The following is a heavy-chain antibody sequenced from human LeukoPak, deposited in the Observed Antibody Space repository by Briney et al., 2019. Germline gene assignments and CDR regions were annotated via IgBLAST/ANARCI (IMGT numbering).Heavy chain of an antibody. J-gene: IGHJ4*02. CDR1: GGSISRSSYY. Sequence: SETLSLTCTVSGGSISRSSYYWGWIRQPPGKGLEWIGSIYHSGSTYYNPSLKSRVTISVDTSKNQFSLKLSSVTAADTAVYYCAATRAAGHLFDYWGQGTLVTVSS. V-gene: IGHV4-39*07. D-gene: IGHD6-13*01. CDR2: IYHSGST. CDR3: AATRAAGHLFDY.